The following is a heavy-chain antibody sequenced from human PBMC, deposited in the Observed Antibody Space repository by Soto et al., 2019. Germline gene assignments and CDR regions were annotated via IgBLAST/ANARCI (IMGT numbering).Heavy chain of an antibody. CDR2: ISAYNGNT. CDR3: ARDQTIPNYDYVWGSYRPGYFDL. Sequence: GASVKVSCKASGYTFTSYGISWVRQAPGQGLEWMGWISAYNGNTNYAQKLQGRVTMTTDTSTSTAYMELRSLRSDDTAVYYCARDQTIPNYDYVWGSYRPGYFDLWGRGTLVTVSS. V-gene: IGHV1-18*01. J-gene: IGHJ2*01. D-gene: IGHD3-16*02. CDR1: GYTFTSYG.